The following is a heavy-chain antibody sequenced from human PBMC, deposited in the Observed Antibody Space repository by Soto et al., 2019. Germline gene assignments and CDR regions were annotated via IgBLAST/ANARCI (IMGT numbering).Heavy chain of an antibody. CDR1: GFTFSPYA. Sequence: EEQLLESGGGLVQPGGSLRLSCAASGFTFSPYAMTWVRQPPGKGLEWVSVISGSGDSTYYADSVKGRFTISRDNSKDRLSLQLNSLTAEDTSVYYCARAGRGHGEYYFDLWGQGTLVTVSS. V-gene: IGHV3-23*01. J-gene: IGHJ4*02. D-gene: IGHD4-17*01. CDR3: ARAGRGHGEYYFDL. CDR2: ISGSGDST.